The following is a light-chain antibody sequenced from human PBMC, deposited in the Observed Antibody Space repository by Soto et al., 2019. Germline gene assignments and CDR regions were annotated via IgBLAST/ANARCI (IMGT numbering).Light chain of an antibody. CDR2: QAS. CDR3: QQYNSHWT. J-gene: IGKJ1*01. CDR1: QGISNR. Sequence: DVQMTQSPSTLSASVGDRVTITCRASQGISNRMAWDQQKPGKAPKLLIYQASSLKSGVPSRFGGSGSGTEFTLTITSLQPDDFATYYCQQYNSHWTFGQGTKVEI. V-gene: IGKV1-5*03.